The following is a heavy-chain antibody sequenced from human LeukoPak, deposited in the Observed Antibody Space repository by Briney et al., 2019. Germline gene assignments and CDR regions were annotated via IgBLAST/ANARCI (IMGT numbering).Heavy chain of an antibody. CDR3: AKAYYYYYMDV. CDR1: GFTFSTYE. J-gene: IGHJ6*03. V-gene: IGHV3-48*03. Sequence: GGSLRLSCAASGFTFSTYEMNWVRQAPGKGLEWVSYISSSGYTIYYADSVKGRFSISRDNAKNSLDLQMNSLRAEDMAVYYCAKAYYYYYMDVWGKGTTVTVSS. CDR2: ISSSGYTI.